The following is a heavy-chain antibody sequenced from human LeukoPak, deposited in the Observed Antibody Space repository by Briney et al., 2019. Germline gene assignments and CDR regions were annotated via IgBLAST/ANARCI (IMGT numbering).Heavy chain of an antibody. V-gene: IGHV3-30*02. D-gene: IGHD2-21*02. Sequence: PGGTLRLSCAASGFTFSTYGMHWVRQAPGKGLEWVAFIRYDGSNKYYADSVKGRFTISRDNSKNTLYLQMNSLRAEDTAVYYCANMVVTDYWGQGTLVTVSS. J-gene: IGHJ4*02. CDR1: GFTFSTYG. CDR3: ANMVVTDY. CDR2: IRYDGSNK.